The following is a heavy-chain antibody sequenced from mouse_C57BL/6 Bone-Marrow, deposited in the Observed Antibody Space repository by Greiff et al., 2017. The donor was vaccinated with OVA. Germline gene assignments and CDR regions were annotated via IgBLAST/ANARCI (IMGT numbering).Heavy chain of an antibody. J-gene: IGHJ2*01. CDR2: INPNNGGT. CDR3: AREVYYYGSRDFDY. CDR1: GYTFTDYN. Sequence: EVQLQQSGPELVKPGASVKIPCKASGYTFTDYNMDWVKQSHGKSLEWIGDINPNNGGTIYNQKFKGKATLTVDKSSSTAYMELRSLTSEDTAIYFCAREVYYYGSRDFDYWGQGTTLTVSS. D-gene: IGHD1-1*01. V-gene: IGHV1-18*01.